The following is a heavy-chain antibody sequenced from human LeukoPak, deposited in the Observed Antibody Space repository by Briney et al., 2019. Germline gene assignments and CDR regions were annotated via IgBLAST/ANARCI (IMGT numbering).Heavy chain of an antibody. CDR2: IYYSGST. V-gene: IGHV4-31*03. CDR1: GGSISSGGYY. Sequence: KPSETLSLTCTVSGGSISSGGYYWSWIRKHPGKGLEWIEYIYYSGSTYYNPSLKSRVTISVDTSKNQFSLKLSSVTAADTAVYYCARDGGGHCSGGSCYYYWGQGTLVTVSS. CDR3: ARDGGGHCSGGSCYYY. J-gene: IGHJ4*02. D-gene: IGHD2-15*01.